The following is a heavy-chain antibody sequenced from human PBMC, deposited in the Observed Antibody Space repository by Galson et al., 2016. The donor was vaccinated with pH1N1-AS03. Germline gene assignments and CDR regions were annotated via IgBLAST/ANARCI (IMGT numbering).Heavy chain of an antibody. CDR2: ISYDGTKK. CDR3: TRASGSGWYGSYYDY. V-gene: IGHV3-30*03. D-gene: IGHD6-19*01. J-gene: IGHJ4*02. Sequence: SLRLSCAASGSTFSSYSMNWVRQAPGKGLEWVALISYDGTKKFYADSVRGRFTISRDTSKNTVYLQMNSLRVEDTAVYYCTRASGSGWYGSYYDYWGQGTLVPVSS. CDR1: GSTFSSYS.